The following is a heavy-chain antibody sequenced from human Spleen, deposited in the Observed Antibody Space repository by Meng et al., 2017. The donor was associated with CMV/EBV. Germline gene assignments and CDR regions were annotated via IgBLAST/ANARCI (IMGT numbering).Heavy chain of an antibody. CDR1: GFTFSTYA. D-gene: IGHD2-2*01. V-gene: IGHV3-30-3*01. J-gene: IGHJ4*02. CDR2: ISYDGSNK. CDR3: AKDPNDIVVVPAAKGGDY. Sequence: GGSLRLSCAASGFTFSTYAMHWVRQAPGKGLEWVAVISYDGSNKYYADSVKGRFTISRDNSKNTLYLQMNSLRAEDTAVYYCAKDPNDIVVVPAAKGGDYWGQGTLVTVSS.